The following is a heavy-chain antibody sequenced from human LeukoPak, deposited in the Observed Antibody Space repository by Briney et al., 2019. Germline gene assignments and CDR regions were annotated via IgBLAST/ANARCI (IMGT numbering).Heavy chain of an antibody. CDR1: GFTFDDYG. CDR2: INWNGGST. J-gene: IGHJ4*02. V-gene: IGHV3-20*04. CDR3: ARGGRRDIVVVPAAMAY. Sequence: PGGSLRLSCAASGFTFDDYGMSWVRQAPGKGLEWVSGINWNGGSTGYEDSVKGRFIISRDNAKNSLYLQMNSLRAEDTALYYCARGGRRDIVVVPAAMAYWGQGTLVTVSS. D-gene: IGHD2-2*01.